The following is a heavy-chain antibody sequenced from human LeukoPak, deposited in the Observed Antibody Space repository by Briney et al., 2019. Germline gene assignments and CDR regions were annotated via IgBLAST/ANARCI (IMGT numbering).Heavy chain of an antibody. CDR2: IWYDGSNK. CDR1: GFTFSSYG. Sequence: GVSLRLSCAASGFTFSSYGMHWVRQAPGKGLEWVAVIWYDGSNKYYADSVKGGFTISRDNSKNTLYLQMNSLRAEDTAVYYCARGYIAAAGYFDYWGQGTLVTVSS. D-gene: IGHD6-13*01. CDR3: ARGYIAAAGYFDY. V-gene: IGHV3-33*01. J-gene: IGHJ4*02.